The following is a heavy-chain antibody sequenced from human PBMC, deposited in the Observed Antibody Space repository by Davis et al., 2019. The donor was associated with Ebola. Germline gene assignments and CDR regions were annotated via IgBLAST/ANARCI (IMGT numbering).Heavy chain of an antibody. J-gene: IGHJ6*02. V-gene: IGHV3-21*01. CDR1: GFTFSSYS. CDR2: ISSSSSYI. Sequence: PGGSLRLSCAASGFTFSSYSMNWVRQAPGKGLEWVSSISSSSSYIYYADSVKGRFTISRDNAKNSLYLQMNSLRAEDTAVYYCARELVVVTAHGYYYYYYGMDVWGQGTTVTVSS. CDR3: ARELVVVTAHGYYYYYYGMDV. D-gene: IGHD2-21*02.